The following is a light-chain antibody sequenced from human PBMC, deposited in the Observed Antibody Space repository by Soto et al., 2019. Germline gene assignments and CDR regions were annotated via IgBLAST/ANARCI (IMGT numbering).Light chain of an antibody. Sequence: QSALTQPGSVSGSPGQSITISCTGTSSDVGGYKYVSWYQQHPGKAPRLMIYNVNDRPSGVSNRFSGSKSGVTASLTISGLQADDEADYYCSSHSPRSPYVFGTGTKLTVL. CDR3: SSHSPRSPYV. CDR2: NVN. CDR1: SSDVGGYKY. V-gene: IGLV2-14*03. J-gene: IGLJ1*01.